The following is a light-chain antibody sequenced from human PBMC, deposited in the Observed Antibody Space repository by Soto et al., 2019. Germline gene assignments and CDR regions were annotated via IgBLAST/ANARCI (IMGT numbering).Light chain of an antibody. V-gene: IGLV2-14*03. CDR2: DVS. CDR1: SSDIGSYNS. J-gene: IGLJ1*01. Sequence: QSVLTQPASVSGSPGQSVTISCTGTSSDIGSYNSVCWHQQHPGRAPKLMIYDVSSRASGIPDRFSASKSGNTASLTISGRQAGDEADYFFSSYTSSSTYVFGTGTKLTVL. CDR3: SSYTSSSTYV.